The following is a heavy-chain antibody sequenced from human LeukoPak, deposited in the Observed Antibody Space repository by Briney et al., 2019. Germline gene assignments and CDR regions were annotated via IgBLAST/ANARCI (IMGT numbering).Heavy chain of an antibody. V-gene: IGHV3-48*02. CDR3: ARDPHSLDY. Sequence: GGSLRLSCAASGFTFSNYGINWVRQAPGKGLEWVSYISSSSSYIYYADSVKGRFTISRDNAENSLYLQMNSLRDEDTAVYYCARDPHSLDYWGPGTLVTVSS. CDR2: ISSSSSYI. J-gene: IGHJ4*02. CDR1: GFTFSNYG.